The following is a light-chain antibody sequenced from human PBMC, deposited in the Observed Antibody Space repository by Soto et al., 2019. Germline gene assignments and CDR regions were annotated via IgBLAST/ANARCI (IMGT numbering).Light chain of an antibody. CDR2: DNN. J-gene: IGLJ2*01. CDR1: SSNIGTNY. Sequence: QSVLTQPPSVSAAPGQTVTISCSGSSSNIGTNYVSWYQHLPGTAPKLLIFDNNQRPSAIPDRFSGSHSGTSATLGITGLQTGDEADYYCGTWDSSLSAVVFGGGTKLTVL. V-gene: IGLV1-51*01. CDR3: GTWDSSLSAVV.